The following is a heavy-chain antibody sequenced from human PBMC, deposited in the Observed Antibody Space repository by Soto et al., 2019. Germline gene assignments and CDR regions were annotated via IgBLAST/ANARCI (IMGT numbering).Heavy chain of an antibody. D-gene: IGHD3-22*01. CDR3: ARGGLYYRTSGYLAY. V-gene: IGHV1-46*01. CDR2: INPSGGST. CDR1: GYTFTSDY. Sequence: ASVKVSCKASGYTFTSDYMHWVRQAPGQGLGWMGIINPSGGSTSYAQKFQGRVTMTRDTSTSTVYMELSSLRSEDTAVYYCARGGLYYRTSGYLAYSGLGTLHNLSS. J-gene: IGHJ4*02.